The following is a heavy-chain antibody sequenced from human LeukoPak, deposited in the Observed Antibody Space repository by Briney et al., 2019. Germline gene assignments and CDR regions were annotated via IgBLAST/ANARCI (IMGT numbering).Heavy chain of an antibody. CDR2: IYYSGST. D-gene: IGHD3-10*01. CDR3: ARRARGFGESPFDY. V-gene: IGHV4-39*01. CDR1: GGSISSSSYY. J-gene: IGHJ4*02. Sequence: PSETLSLTCTVSGGSISSSSYYWGWIRQPPGKGLEWIGSIYYSGSTYYNPSLKSRVTISVDTSKNQFSLKLSSVIAADTAVYYCARRARGFGESPFDYWGQGTLVTVSS.